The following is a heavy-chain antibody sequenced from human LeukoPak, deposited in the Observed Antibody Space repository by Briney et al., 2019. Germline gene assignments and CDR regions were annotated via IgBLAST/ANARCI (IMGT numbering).Heavy chain of an antibody. V-gene: IGHV3-23*01. D-gene: IGHD1-26*01. Sequence: GGSLTLSCAASGFTFNNYAMSWARQAPGKGLEWVSGISGGGGNTYYADSVKGRFTISRDNSKNTLYLQMNSPRAEDTAVYYCAKDAVGATFGYYFDSWGQGTLVTVSS. CDR3: AKDAVGATFGYYFDS. CDR2: ISGGGGNT. J-gene: IGHJ4*02. CDR1: GFTFNNYA.